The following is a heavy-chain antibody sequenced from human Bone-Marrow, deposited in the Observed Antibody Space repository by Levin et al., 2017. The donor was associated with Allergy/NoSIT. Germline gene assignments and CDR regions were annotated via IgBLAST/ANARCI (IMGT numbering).Heavy chain of an antibody. CDR3: ARTYSAGVGGTVDY. V-gene: IGHV3-66*01. J-gene: IGHJ4*02. D-gene: IGHD6-19*01. CDR1: AFTVSNNY. Sequence: PGGSLRLSCAASAFTVSNNYMGWVRQAPGKGLEWVSVLYSGGVTYYADSVKGRFTISRDNSKNTLFLQMNSLRAEDTAVYYCARTYSAGVGGTVDYWGQGTLVTVSS. CDR2: LYSGGVT.